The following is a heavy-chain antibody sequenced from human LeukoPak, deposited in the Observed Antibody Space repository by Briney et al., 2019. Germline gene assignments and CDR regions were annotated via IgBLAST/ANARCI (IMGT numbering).Heavy chain of an antibody. J-gene: IGHJ4*02. V-gene: IGHV3-23*01. Sequence: GGSLRLSCAASGFTFRSYAMSWVRQAPGKGLEWVSAISGSGGSTYYADSVKGRFTISRDNSKNTLYLQMNSLRAEDTAVYYCAKPLYYDFWSGPTFDYWGQGTLVTVSS. CDR1: GFTFRSYA. CDR2: ISGSGGST. D-gene: IGHD3-3*01. CDR3: AKPLYYDFWSGPTFDY.